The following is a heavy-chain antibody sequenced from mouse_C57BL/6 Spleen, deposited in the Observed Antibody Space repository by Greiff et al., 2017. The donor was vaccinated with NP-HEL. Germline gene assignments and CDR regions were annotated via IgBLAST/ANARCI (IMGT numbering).Heavy chain of an antibody. CDR3: TREGRITTVVAHYAMDY. CDR1: GFTFSSYA. D-gene: IGHD1-1*01. J-gene: IGHJ4*01. V-gene: IGHV5-9-1*02. Sequence: EVQVVESGEGLVKPGGSLKLSCAASGFTFSSYAMSWVRQTPEKRLEWVAYISSGGDYIYYADTVKGRFTISRDNARNTLYLQMSSLKSEDTAMYYCTREGRITTVVAHYAMDYWGQGTSVTVSS. CDR2: ISSGGDYI.